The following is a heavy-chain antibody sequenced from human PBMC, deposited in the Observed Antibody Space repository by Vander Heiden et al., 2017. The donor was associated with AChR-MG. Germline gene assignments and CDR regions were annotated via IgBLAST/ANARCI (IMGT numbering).Heavy chain of an antibody. D-gene: IGHD3-10*01. CDR2: IIPIFGTA. Sequence: QVQLVQSGAEVKKPGSSVKVSCKASGGTFSSYAISWVRQAPGQGLEWMGGIIPIFGTANYAQKFQGRVTITADESTSTAYMELSSLRSEDTAVYYCARGPFWGSGSSMGYYFDYWGQGTLVTVSS. J-gene: IGHJ4*02. CDR3: ARGPFWGSGSSMGYYFDY. CDR1: GGTFSSYA. V-gene: IGHV1-69*01.